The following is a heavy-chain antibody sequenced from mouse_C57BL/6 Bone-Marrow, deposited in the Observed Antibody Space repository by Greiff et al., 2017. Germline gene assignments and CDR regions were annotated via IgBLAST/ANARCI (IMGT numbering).Heavy chain of an antibody. V-gene: IGHV5-12*01. CDR3: ARPHYYGSPYWYFDV. J-gene: IGHJ1*03. Sequence: EVMLVESGGGLVQPGGSLKLSCAASGFTFSDYYMYWVRQTPEKRLEWVAYISNGGGSTYYPDTVKGRFTISRDNAKNTLYLQMSRLKSEVTAMYYCARPHYYGSPYWYFDVWGTGTTVTVSS. CDR2: ISNGGGST. CDR1: GFTFSDYY. D-gene: IGHD1-1*01.